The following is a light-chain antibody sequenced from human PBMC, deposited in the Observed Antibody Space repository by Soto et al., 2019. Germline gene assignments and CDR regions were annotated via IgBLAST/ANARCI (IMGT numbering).Light chain of an antibody. Sequence: DIQMTQSPSSLSASVRDTVTITCRASQSISVHLNWYQQKPGEVPKLLIYAASNLHSGVPSSFSGSGSETDFALTISSLQPEDFATYYCQQSYITPYTCGQGTRLEIK. CDR3: QQSYITPYT. CDR1: QSISVH. J-gene: IGKJ2*01. V-gene: IGKV1-39*01. CDR2: AAS.